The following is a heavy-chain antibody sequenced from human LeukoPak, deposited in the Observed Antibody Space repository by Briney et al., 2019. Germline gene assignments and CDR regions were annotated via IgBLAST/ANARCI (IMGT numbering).Heavy chain of an antibody. V-gene: IGHV4-31*03. CDR3: AIGGYGGGDCLDAFDI. CDR2: MYYSVST. CDR1: GGSISSGGYS. Sequence: TLSLTCTVPGGSISSGGYSWGWIRPDPGKGLEWFGFMYYSVSTYSNPSLESRVTIPVDTSKNQFSLKLSSVTAAGTAVYYCAIGGYGGGDCLDAFDIWGQGTMVTDSS. D-gene: IGHD2-21*02. J-gene: IGHJ3*02.